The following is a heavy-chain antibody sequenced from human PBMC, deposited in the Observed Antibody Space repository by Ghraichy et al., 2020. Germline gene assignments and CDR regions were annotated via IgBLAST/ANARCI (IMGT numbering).Heavy chain of an antibody. J-gene: IGHJ4*02. D-gene: IGHD2-15*01. Sequence: GGSLRLSCAASGFTFSTYAMSWVRQAPGKGLEWVSAISGSGSTTYYADSVKGRFTISRDNSKNTLYLQMNSLRAEDTAIYYCANSFSTSPYIVVVIAATRGFDSWGQGTLVTVSS. CDR2: ISGSGSTT. CDR1: GFTFSTYA. CDR3: ANSFSTSPYIVVVIAATRGFDS. V-gene: IGHV3-23*01.